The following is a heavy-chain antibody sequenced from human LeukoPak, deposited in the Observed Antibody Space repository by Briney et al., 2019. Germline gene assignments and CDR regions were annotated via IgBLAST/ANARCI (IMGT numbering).Heavy chain of an antibody. CDR2: ISGGGVAT. CDR1: GFTFSSYA. D-gene: IGHD3-3*01. CDR3: AKAARFPVSYFDY. J-gene: IGHJ4*02. Sequence: GGSLRLSCAASGFTFSSYAMSWVRQAPGKGLEWVSSISGGGVATYYADSVKGRFTISRDNSKNTLYVLMNSLRAEDTAVYYCAKAARFPVSYFDYWGQGTLVTVSS. V-gene: IGHV3-23*01.